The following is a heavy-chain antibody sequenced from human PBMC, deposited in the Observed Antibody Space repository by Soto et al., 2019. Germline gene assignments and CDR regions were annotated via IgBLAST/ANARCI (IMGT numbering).Heavy chain of an antibody. CDR2: FDPEDGET. CDR3: ATDPSAVLRFLEWPPAWFDP. J-gene: IGHJ5*02. CDR1: GYTLTELS. D-gene: IGHD3-3*01. Sequence: ASVKVSWKVSGYTLTELSMHWVRQAPGKGLEWMGGFDPEDGETIYAQKFQGRVTMTEDTSTDTAYMELSSLRSEDTAVYYCATDPSAVLRFLEWPPAWFDPWGQGTLVTVSS. V-gene: IGHV1-24*01.